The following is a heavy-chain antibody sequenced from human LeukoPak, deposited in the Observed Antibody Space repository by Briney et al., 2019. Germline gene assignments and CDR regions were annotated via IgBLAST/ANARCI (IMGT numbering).Heavy chain of an antibody. V-gene: IGHV3-48*03. CDR2: ISSGGRTI. J-gene: IGHJ4*02. D-gene: IGHD5-12*01. CDR1: GFTFSSYE. Sequence: GGSLRLSCAASGFTFSSYEMNWVRQAPGKGLEWVAYISSGGRTIRYADSVEGRFTISRDNAKKSVLLQMNGLRAEDTAVYCCARVVDTGYDSDYWGLGTLVTVSS. CDR3: ARVVDTGYDSDY.